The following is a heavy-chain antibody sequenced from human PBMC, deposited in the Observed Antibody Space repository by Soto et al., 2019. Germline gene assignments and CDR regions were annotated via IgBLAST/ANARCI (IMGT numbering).Heavy chain of an antibody. Sequence: SETLSLTCIVSGGSISNYYWSGIRQPPGKGLEWIGYIYYSGSTNYNPSLQSRVTISVDTSKNQFSLKLSSVTAADTAVYYCARAVLPATAPFDYWGQGTLVTVSS. CDR2: IYYSGST. CDR3: ARAVLPATAPFDY. V-gene: IGHV4-59*01. D-gene: IGHD2-2*01. J-gene: IGHJ4*02. CDR1: GGSISNYY.